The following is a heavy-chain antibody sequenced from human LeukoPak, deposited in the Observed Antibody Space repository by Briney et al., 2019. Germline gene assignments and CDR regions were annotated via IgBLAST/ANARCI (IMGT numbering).Heavy chain of an antibody. CDR1: GFTFCVYS. V-gene: IGHV3-49*04. J-gene: IGHJ4*02. Sequence: GGSLRLSCTASGFTFCVYSMSWVRQAPGKGLEGVGFIRSKAYGGTTEYAASVKGRFTISRDDSKSIAYLQMNSLKTEDTAVYYCTRYQVGATDYWGQGTLVTVSS. CDR3: TRYQVGATDY. CDR2: IRSKAYGGTT. D-gene: IGHD1-26*01.